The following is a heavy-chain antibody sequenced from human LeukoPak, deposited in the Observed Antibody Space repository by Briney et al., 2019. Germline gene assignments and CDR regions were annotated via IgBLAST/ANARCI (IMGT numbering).Heavy chain of an antibody. Sequence: NPSETLSLTCAVYGGSFSGYYWSWIRQPPGKGLEWIGEINHSGSTNYNPSLKSRVTISVDTSKNQFSLKLTSVTAADTAIYYCEKVIVLIPPAYTSSWTLYFDYWGQGALVTVSS. CDR3: EKVIVLIPPAYTSSWTLYFDY. CDR1: GGSFSGYY. CDR2: INHSGST. J-gene: IGHJ4*02. V-gene: IGHV4-34*01. D-gene: IGHD2-8*01.